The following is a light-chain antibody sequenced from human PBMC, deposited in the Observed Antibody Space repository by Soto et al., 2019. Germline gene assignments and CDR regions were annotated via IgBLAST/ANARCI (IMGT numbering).Light chain of an antibody. CDR3: QQYGSSPRT. CDR1: QSVTSNF. CDR2: GTS. Sequence: EIVLTQSPGTLSLSPGERATLSCRASQSVTSNFLAWFQQRPGQAPGLLIYGTSNRATVIPDRFSGSGSGTDFTLTISRLEPEDFAVYYCQQYGSSPRTFGQGTKVEIK. V-gene: IGKV3-20*01. J-gene: IGKJ1*01.